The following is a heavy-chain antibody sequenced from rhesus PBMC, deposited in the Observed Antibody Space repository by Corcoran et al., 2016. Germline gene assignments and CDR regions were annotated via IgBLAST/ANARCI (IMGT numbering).Heavy chain of an antibody. V-gene: IGHV4-81*01. CDR3: ARGFTAGTFDY. CDR1: GGSISGYS. J-gene: IGHJ4*01. Sequence: QVKLQQWGAGLVKPSETLSLPCAVSGGSISGYSWSWIRQPPGKRLEWLVNIDGNSERTNYKPSHKKRDTMSKETAKKQFSLKLSSVTAADTAVYYCARGFTAGTFDYWGQGVLVTVSS. CDR2: IDGNSERT. D-gene: IGHD2-27*01.